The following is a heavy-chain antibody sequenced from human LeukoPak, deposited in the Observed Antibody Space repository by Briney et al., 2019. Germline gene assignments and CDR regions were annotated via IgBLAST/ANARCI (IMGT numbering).Heavy chain of an antibody. CDR1: GFTFNNYA. D-gene: IGHD2-2*01. CDR3: AKYGFSYCSGTSCIPH. J-gene: IGHJ4*02. V-gene: IGHV4-34*08. CDR2: INHSGST. Sequence: GSLRLSCAASGFTFNNYAMNWVRQPPGKGLEWIGEINHSGSTNYNPSLKSRVTISGDTSKNHFSLKLSSVTAADTAVYYCAKYGFSYCSGTSCIPHWGQGTLVTVSS.